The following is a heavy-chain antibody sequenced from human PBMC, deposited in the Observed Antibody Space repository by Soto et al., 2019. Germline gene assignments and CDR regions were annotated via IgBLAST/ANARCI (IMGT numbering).Heavy chain of an antibody. CDR1: GFTFSDYY. J-gene: IGHJ2*01. V-gene: IGHV3-11*01. Sequence: GGSLRLSCAASGFTFSDYYMSWVRQAPGKGLEWVSYISSSGSTIYYADSVKGRFTISRDNAKNSLYLQMNSLRAEDTAVYYCAITQRWYHSRRYFDLWGRGTLVTVSS. D-gene: IGHD2-15*01. CDR3: AITQRWYHSRRYFDL. CDR2: ISSSGSTI.